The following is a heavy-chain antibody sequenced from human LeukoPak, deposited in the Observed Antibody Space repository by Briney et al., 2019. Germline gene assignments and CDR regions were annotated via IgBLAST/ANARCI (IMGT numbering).Heavy chain of an antibody. Sequence: PGGSLRLSCAASGFTFGSYAMSWVRQAPGKGLEWVSAISGSGGSTYYADSVKGRFTISRDNSKNTLYLQMNSLRAEDTAVYYCAKDAFQAYDILTGYYESLLDYYYGMDVWGQGTTVTVSS. J-gene: IGHJ6*02. CDR2: ISGSGGST. D-gene: IGHD3-9*01. V-gene: IGHV3-23*01. CDR1: GFTFGSYA. CDR3: AKDAFQAYDILTGYYESLLDYYYGMDV.